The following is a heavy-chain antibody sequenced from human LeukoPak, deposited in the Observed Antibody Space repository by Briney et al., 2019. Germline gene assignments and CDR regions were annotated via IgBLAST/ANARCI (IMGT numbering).Heavy chain of an antibody. CDR3: ATMGAHSGSYVWFDP. CDR1: GGSISSSSYY. V-gene: IGHV4-39*01. CDR2: IYYSGST. D-gene: IGHD1-26*01. J-gene: IGHJ5*02. Sequence: PSETLSLTCTVSGGSISSSSYYWGWIRQPPGKGLEWIGSIYYSGSTYYNPSLKSRVTISVDTSKNQFSLKLSSVTAADTAVYYCATMGAHSGSYVWFDPGAREPWSPSPQ.